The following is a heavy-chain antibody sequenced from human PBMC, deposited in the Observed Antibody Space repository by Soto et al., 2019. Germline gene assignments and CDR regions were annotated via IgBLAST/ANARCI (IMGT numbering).Heavy chain of an antibody. CDR3: ARTTMVTTTWDV. J-gene: IGHJ1*01. V-gene: IGHV2-26*01. Sequence: QATLKESGPVLVKPTETLTLTCTVSGFSLSNPRMGVSWIRQPPGKALEWLAHIFSNDEKSYNTSLKSRLSISKDTSKSQVVLTMTNMDPVDTATYYCARTTMVTTTWDVWGQGTLVTVSS. D-gene: IGHD4-17*01. CDR1: GFSLSNPRMG. CDR2: IFSNDEK.